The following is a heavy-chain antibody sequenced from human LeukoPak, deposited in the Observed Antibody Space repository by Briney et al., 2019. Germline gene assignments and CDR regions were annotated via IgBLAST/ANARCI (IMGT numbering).Heavy chain of an antibody. Sequence: GSLRLSCAASGFIFSNAWMSWIRQPPGKGLEWIGEINHSGSTNYNPSLKSRVTISVDTSKNQFSLKLSSVTAADTAVYYCAREPKFWGSGSYPFDYWGQGTLVTVSS. J-gene: IGHJ4*02. CDR3: AREPKFWGSGSYPFDY. CDR1: GFIFSNAW. V-gene: IGHV4-34*01. CDR2: INHSGST. D-gene: IGHD1-26*01.